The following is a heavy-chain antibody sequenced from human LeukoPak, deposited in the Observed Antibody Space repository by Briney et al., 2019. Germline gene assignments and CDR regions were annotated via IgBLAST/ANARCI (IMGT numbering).Heavy chain of an antibody. V-gene: IGHV3-23*01. Sequence: PGGSLRLSCAASGFTFSTYAMSWVRQAPGEGLEWVSDLSGSGDSRSYADSVNGRFTISRDNSQKTLYLQMNSLRAEDTAIYYCAKTYYYDTSGSHYLDNWGQGTLVTVSS. CDR3: AKTYYYDTSGSHYLDN. D-gene: IGHD3-22*01. CDR2: LSGSGDSR. CDR1: GFTFSTYA. J-gene: IGHJ4*02.